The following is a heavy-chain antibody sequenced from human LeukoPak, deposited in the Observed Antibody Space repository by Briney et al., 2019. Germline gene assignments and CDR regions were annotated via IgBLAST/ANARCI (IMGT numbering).Heavy chain of an antibody. CDR1: GGSISSGGYY. D-gene: IGHD3-22*01. CDR2: IYYSGST. V-gene: IGHV4-31*03. CDR3: ARAITMSWFDP. J-gene: IGHJ5*02. Sequence: SETLSLTCTVSGGSISSGGYYWSWIRQHPGKGLEWIGYIYYSGSTYYNPSLKSRVTISVDTSKNQFSLRLSSVTAADTAVYYCARAITMSWFDPWGQGTLVTVSS.